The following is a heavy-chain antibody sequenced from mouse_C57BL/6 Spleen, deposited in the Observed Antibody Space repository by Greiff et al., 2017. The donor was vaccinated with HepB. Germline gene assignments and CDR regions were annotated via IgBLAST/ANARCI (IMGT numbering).Heavy chain of an antibody. D-gene: IGHD1-1*01. J-gene: IGHJ2*01. CDR1: GYTFTSYW. CDR3: ARWYYGSSYKFDY. V-gene: IGHV1-55*01. CDR2: IYPGSGST. Sequence: QVQLQQPGAELVKPGASVKMSCKASGYTFTSYWITWVKQRPGQGLEWIGDIYPGSGSTNYNEKFKSKATLTVDTSSSTAYMQLSSLTSEDSAVYYCARWYYGSSYKFDYWGQGTTLTVSS.